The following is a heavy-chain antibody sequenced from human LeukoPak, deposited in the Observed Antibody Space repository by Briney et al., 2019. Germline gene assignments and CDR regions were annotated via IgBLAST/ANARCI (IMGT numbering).Heavy chain of an antibody. CDR3: ARFIVVVPAARRFDP. D-gene: IGHD2-2*01. CDR2: IYYSGST. Sequence: SETLSLTCTVSGGSISSGDYYRSWIRQPPGKGLEWIGYIYYSGSTYYNPSLKSRVTISVDTSKNQFSLKLSSVTAADTAVYYCARFIVVVPAARRFDPWGQGTLVTVSS. CDR1: GGSISSGDYY. J-gene: IGHJ5*02. V-gene: IGHV4-30-4*01.